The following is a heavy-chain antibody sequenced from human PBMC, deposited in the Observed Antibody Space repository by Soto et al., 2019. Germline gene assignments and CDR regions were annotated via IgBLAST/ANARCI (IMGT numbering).Heavy chain of an antibody. J-gene: IGHJ4*02. CDR2: INENGGTI. CDR1: GFIFSNYE. CDR3: ARVGGGSYSFDY. Sequence: EVQLVESGGGLAQPGGSMRLSGAVSGFIFSNYEMNWVRQAPGKAPEWVSHINENGGTIFYADSVKGRFTISRDNAKKSLYLQMSNLRAEDTAVYYCARVGGGSYSFDYWGQGTLVTVSS. V-gene: IGHV3-48*03. D-gene: IGHD1-26*01.